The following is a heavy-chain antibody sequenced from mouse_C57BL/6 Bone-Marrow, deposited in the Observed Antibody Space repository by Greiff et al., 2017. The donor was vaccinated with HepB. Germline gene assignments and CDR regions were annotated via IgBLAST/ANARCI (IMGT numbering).Heavy chain of an antibody. J-gene: IGHJ4*01. Sequence: VQLQQSGPGLVQPPRSLSITCTVSGFSLTSYGVHWVRQSPGKGLEWLGVIWRGGSTDYNAAFMSRLSITKDNSKSQVFFKMNSLQADDTAIYYCAKKEDSNSDYAMDYWGQGTSVTVSS. V-gene: IGHV2-5*01. CDR3: AKKEDSNSDYAMDY. CDR1: GFSLTSYG. CDR2: IWRGGST. D-gene: IGHD2-5*01.